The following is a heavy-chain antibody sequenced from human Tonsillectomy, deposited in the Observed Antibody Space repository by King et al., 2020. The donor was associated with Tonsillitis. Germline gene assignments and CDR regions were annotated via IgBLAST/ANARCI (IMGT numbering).Heavy chain of an antibody. CDR2: ISYDGSNK. CDR3: AKDRLYVDTGPFGY. Sequence: QLVQSGGGVVQPGRSLRLSCAASGFTFSSYGMHWVRQAPGKGLEWVAVISYDGSNKYYADSVKGRFTISRDNSKNTLYLQMNSLRAEDTAVYYCAKDRLYVDTGPFGYWGQGTLVTVSS. CDR1: GFTFSSYG. D-gene: IGHD5-18*01. V-gene: IGHV3-30*18. J-gene: IGHJ4*02.